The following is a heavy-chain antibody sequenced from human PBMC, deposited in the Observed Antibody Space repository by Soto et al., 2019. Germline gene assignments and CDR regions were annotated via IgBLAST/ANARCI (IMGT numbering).Heavy chain of an antibody. CDR3: ATDAGGWITG. J-gene: IGHJ4*02. D-gene: IGHD2-8*02. CDR1: GFTVSSNF. CDR2: ISKDSST. V-gene: IGHV3-66*01. Sequence: EVQLVESGGGLVHPGGSLRLSCAATGFTVSSNFMSWVRQAPGKGLECVSVISKDSSTYYADSVKGRFTIPTDSSKNTLSLQMESLRADDTAVYYCATDAGGWITGWGQGTLVTVSS.